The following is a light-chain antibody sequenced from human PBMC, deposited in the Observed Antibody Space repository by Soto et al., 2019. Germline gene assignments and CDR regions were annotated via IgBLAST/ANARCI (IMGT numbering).Light chain of an antibody. CDR1: SSDVGCYNY. CDR2: DAS. Sequence: QSVLAQPASVSGSPGQSITISCTGTSSDVGCYNYVSWYQQHPGKAPKGMIYDASNRPSGVSNRFSGSKSGNTASLTISGLQAEDEADYFCSSYTRSGTDVFGTGTKLTVL. J-gene: IGLJ1*01. CDR3: SSYTRSGTDV. V-gene: IGLV2-14*01.